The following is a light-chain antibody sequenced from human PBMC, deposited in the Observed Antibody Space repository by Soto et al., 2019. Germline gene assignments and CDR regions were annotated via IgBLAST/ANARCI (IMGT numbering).Light chain of an antibody. V-gene: IGKV1-13*02. CDR3: QQFNSYVIT. CDR1: QDITSA. Sequence: AIHLTQSPSSLSASVGDRVTITCRASQDITSALAWYQQKPGKAPNLLIYAASSLKSGVPSRFSGSGSGTDFTLTISSLQPEDFGTYYCQQFNSYVITFGQGTRLESK. CDR2: AAS. J-gene: IGKJ5*01.